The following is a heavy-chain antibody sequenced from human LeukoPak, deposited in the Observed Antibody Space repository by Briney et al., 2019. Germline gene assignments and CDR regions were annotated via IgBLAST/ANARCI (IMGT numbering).Heavy chain of an antibody. CDR3: ARGITMIVAPLFDY. D-gene: IGHD3-22*01. V-gene: IGHV3-48*03. CDR2: ISSSGSTI. J-gene: IGHJ4*02. CDR1: GFTFSSYE. Sequence: PGGSLRLSCAASGFTFSSYEMNWVRQAPGKGLEWVSYISSSGSTIYYADSVKGRFTISRDNAKNSLYLQMNSLRAEDTAVYYCARGITMIVAPLFDYWGQGTLVTVSS.